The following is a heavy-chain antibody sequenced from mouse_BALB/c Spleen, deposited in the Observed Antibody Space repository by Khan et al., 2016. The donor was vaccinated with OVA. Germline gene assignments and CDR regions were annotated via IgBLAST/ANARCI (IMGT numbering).Heavy chain of an antibody. CDR2: INTYSGEA. CDR1: GYTFKNYG. J-gene: IGHJ4*01. V-gene: IGHV9-1*02. CDR3: AIRDYSGGSYYVLDY. Sequence: QIQLVQSGPELKKPGETVKISCKASGYTFKNYGMNWVKQAPGKGLKWMGWINTYSGEATYADDFKGRFAFSLETSASTAYLQINNLKNEDMATYFCAIRDYSGGSYYVLDYWGQGTSVTVSS. D-gene: IGHD1-1*01.